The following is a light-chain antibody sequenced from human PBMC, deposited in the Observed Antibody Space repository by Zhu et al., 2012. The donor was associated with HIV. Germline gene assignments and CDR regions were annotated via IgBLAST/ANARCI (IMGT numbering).Light chain of an antibody. V-gene: IGKV1-5*03. CDR3: QQCNSYSSTWT. CDR1: QSINYW. CDR2: KAS. J-gene: IGKJ1*01. Sequence: DIQMTQSPSTLSASVGDRVTITCRASQSINYWLAWYQQKPGKAPKLLIHKASSVESGVPLRFSGSGSGTEFTLTINNLQPDDFATYYCQQCNSYSSTWTFGQGTKVEIK.